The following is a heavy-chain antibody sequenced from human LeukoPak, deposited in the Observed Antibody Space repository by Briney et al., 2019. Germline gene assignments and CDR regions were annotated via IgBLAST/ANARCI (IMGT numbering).Heavy chain of an antibody. CDR1: GYSFDEYA. Sequence: GRSLRLSCVGSGYSFDEYAMHWVRQAPGKGLEWVSGINWKSDKIGYADSVKGRFTISRDNSRNSLYLQMNSLRVEDTALYYCAKGRYCTSSSCPIDYWGQGTMVTVSS. CDR2: INWKSDKI. J-gene: IGHJ4*02. CDR3: AKGRYCTSSSCPIDY. D-gene: IGHD2-2*01. V-gene: IGHV3-9*01.